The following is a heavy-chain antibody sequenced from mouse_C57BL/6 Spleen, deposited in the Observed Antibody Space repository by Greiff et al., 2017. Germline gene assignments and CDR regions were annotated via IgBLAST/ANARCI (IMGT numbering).Heavy chain of an antibody. Sequence: EVMLVESGGGLVKPGGSLKLSCAASGFTFSSYAMPWVRQTPEKRLEWVATISDGGSYTYYPDNVKGRFTISRDNAKTNLYLQMSHLKSEDKAMYYYARANDGYYGYYAMDYWGQGTSVTVSS. CDR3: ARANDGYYGYYAMDY. J-gene: IGHJ4*01. CDR1: GFTFSSYA. D-gene: IGHD2-3*01. V-gene: IGHV5-4*03. CDR2: ISDGGSYT.